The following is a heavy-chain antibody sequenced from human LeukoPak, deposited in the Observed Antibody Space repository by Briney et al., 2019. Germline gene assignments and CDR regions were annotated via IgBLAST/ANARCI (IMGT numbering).Heavy chain of an antibody. Sequence: PSETLSLTCAVSGGSFSGYYWSWIRQPPGKGLEWIGEINHSGSTNYNPSLKSRVTISVDTSKNQFSLKLSSVTAADTAVYYCARGPAADTHGQDYWGQGTLVTVSS. CDR1: GGSFSGYY. J-gene: IGHJ4*02. D-gene: IGHD6-13*01. V-gene: IGHV4-34*01. CDR3: ARGPAADTHGQDY. CDR2: INHSGST.